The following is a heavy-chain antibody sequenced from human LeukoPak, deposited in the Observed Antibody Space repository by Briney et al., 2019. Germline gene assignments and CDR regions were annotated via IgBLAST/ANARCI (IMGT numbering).Heavy chain of an antibody. V-gene: IGHV3-30*03. D-gene: IGHD3-10*01. Sequence: PGRSLRLSCAASGFTLSRYGMYWVRQAPGKGLEWVALMSYDGTKKYYADSVKGRFTISRDNSKNTLYLQMNSLRAEDTAVYYCARDLTRGAFDIWGQGTMVTVSS. CDR1: GFTLSRYG. CDR2: MSYDGTKK. J-gene: IGHJ3*02. CDR3: ARDLTRGAFDI.